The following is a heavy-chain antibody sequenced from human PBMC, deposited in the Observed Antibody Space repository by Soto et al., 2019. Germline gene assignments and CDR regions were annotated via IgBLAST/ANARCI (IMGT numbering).Heavy chain of an antibody. Sequence: PSETLSLTCTVSGGSISSYYWSWIRQPPGKGLEWIGYIYYSGSTNYNPSLKSRVTISVDTSKNQFSLKLSSVTAADTAVYYCARAYNYGYDIYFDYWGQGTLVTVSS. V-gene: IGHV4-59*01. CDR1: GGSISSYY. CDR2: IYYSGST. D-gene: IGHD3-10*01. CDR3: ARAYNYGYDIYFDY. J-gene: IGHJ4*02.